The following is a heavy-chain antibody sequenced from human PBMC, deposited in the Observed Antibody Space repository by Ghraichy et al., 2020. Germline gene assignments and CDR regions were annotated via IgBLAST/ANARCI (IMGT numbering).Heavy chain of an antibody. V-gene: IGHV3-23*01. J-gene: IGHJ4*02. CDR3: AKRPE. CDR1: GFTFSSYA. CDR2: ITGSGDST. Sequence: SLRLSCAASGFTFSSYAMNWVRQAPGKGLEWVSGITGSGDSTWYADSVKGRFTISRDNSKNTLYLQMNTLRTEDTAVYYCAKRPEWGQGTLVTVSS.